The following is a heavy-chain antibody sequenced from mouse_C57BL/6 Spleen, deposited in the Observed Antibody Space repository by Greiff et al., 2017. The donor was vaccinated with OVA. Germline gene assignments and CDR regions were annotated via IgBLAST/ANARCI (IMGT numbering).Heavy chain of an antibody. J-gene: IGHJ1*03. CDR3: ARVVATDWYFDV. V-gene: IGHV1-80*01. Sequence: QVQLQQSGAELVKPGASVKNSCKASGYAFSSYWMNWVKQRPGKGLEWIGQIYPGDGDTNYNGKFKGKATLTADKSSSTAYMQLSSLTSEDSAVYFCARVVATDWYFDVWGTGTTVTVSS. D-gene: IGHD1-1*01. CDR2: IYPGDGDT. CDR1: GYAFSSYW.